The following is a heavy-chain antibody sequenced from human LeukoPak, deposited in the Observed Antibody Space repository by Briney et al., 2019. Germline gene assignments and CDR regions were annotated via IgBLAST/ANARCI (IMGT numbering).Heavy chain of an antibody. CDR3: ARGPMSGEYFDY. J-gene: IGHJ4*02. D-gene: IGHD3-10*01. Sequence: GASVKVSCQASGGTFSSYAISWVRQAPGQGLEWMGGIIPIFGTANYAQKFQGRVTITTDESTSTAYMELSSLRSEDTAVYYCARGPMSGEYFDYWGQGTLVTVSS. CDR1: GGTFSSYA. CDR2: IIPIFGTA. V-gene: IGHV1-69*05.